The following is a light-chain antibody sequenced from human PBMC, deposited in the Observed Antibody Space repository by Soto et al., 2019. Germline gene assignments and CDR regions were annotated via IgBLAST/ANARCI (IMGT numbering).Light chain of an antibody. V-gene: IGLV2-14*01. CDR2: EVT. CDR3: SSYSNINTRPCV. Sequence: QSVLTQPASVSGSPGQSITIFCTGTSGDIGSYNRVSWYQQHPGKAPKLIIYEVTDRPSGVSNRFSGSKSGNTASPTISGLQAEYEAEYYCSSYSNINTRPCVFGTGTKRTVL. J-gene: IGLJ1*01. CDR1: SGDIGSYNR.